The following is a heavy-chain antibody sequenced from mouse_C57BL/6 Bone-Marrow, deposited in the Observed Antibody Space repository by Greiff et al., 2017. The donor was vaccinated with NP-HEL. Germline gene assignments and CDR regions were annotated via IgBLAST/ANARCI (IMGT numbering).Heavy chain of an antibody. D-gene: IGHD2-1*01. CDR3: ARCYYGNYYYAMDY. J-gene: IGHJ4*01. CDR1: GYTFTSYG. Sequence: VKLMESGAELARPGASVKLSCKASGYTFTSYGISWVKQRTGQGLEWIGEIYPRSGNTYYNEKFKGKATLTADKSSSTAYMELRSLTSEDSAVYFCARCYYGNYYYAMDYWGQGTSVTVSS. CDR2: IYPRSGNT. V-gene: IGHV1-81*01.